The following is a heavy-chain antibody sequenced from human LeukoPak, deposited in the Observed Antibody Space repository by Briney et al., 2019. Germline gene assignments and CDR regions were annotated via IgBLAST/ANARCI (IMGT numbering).Heavy chain of an antibody. J-gene: IGHJ4*02. CDR2: ISGSGGST. D-gene: IGHD2-21*01. V-gene: IGHV3-23*01. CDR3: AKSRGDFGAYFFDY. CDR1: RFTFSSYA. Sequence: PGGSLRLSCAASRFTFSSYAMSWVRQAPGKGLEWVSAISGSGGSTYYEDSVKGRFTISRDTSKNPLYLQMNTLRAEDTAVYYCAKSRGDFGAYFFDYWGEGTLVTVSS.